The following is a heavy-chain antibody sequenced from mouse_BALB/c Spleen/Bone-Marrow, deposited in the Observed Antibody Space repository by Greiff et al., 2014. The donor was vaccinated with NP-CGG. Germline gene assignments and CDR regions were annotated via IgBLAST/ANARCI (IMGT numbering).Heavy chain of an antibody. J-gene: IGHJ4*01. Sequence: LVESGSELVKPGASVKISCKASGYSFTGYFMNWVKQSHGKSLEWIGRINPYNGDTFYNQKFKGKATLTVDKSSSTAHMELLSLTSEDSAVYYCGRSKYGNYDAMDYWGQGTSVTVSS. V-gene: IGHV1-37*01. CDR3: GRSKYGNYDAMDY. CDR2: INPYNGDT. D-gene: IGHD2-10*02. CDR1: GYSFTGYF.